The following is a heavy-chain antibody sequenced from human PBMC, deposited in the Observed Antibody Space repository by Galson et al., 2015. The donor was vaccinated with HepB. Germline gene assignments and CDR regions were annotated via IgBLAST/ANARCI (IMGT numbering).Heavy chain of an antibody. J-gene: IGHJ6*03. CDR3: ASITPGGEYYYYMDV. D-gene: IGHD3-10*01. CDR1: GYTFTGYY. CDR2: INPNSGGT. V-gene: IGHV1-2*02. Sequence: SVKVSCKASGYTFTGYYMHWVRQAPGQGLEWMGWINPNSGGTNYAQKFQGRVTMTRDTSISTAYVELSRLRSDDTAVYYCASITPGGEYYYYMDVWGKGTTVTVSS.